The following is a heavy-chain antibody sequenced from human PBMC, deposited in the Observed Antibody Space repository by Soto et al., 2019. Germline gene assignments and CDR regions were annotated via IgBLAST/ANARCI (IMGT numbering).Heavy chain of an antibody. CDR2: IYYSGST. CDR1: GGSISSYY. Sequence: PSETLSLTCTVSGGSISSYYWSWIRQPPGKGLEWIGYIYYSGSTNYNPSLTSRVTISVDTSKNQFSLKLSSVTAADTAVYYCASTRRDGYNYAPGDFDYWGQGTLVT. CDR3: ASTRRDGYNYAPGDFDY. J-gene: IGHJ4*02. D-gene: IGHD5-12*01. V-gene: IGHV4-59*08.